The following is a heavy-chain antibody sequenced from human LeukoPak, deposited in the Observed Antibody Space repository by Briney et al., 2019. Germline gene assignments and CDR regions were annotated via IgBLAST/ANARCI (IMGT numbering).Heavy chain of an antibody. V-gene: IGHV3-23*01. CDR1: GFTFSSYA. CDR3: AKDRGSTGWYS. CDR2: IIGSGATT. D-gene: IGHD6-19*01. J-gene: IGHJ5*02. Sequence: GGSLRLSCAASGFTFSSYAMSWVRQAPGKGLEWVAAIIGSGATTHYGNSVKGRFTISRDNSKNILYLQMNGLGADDTAVYYCAKDRGSTGWYSWGQGTLGTVSS.